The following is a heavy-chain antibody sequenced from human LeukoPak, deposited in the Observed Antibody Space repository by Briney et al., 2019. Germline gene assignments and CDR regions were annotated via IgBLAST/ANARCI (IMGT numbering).Heavy chain of an antibody. CDR3: ARDYRVLDYYYMDV. D-gene: IGHD2-15*01. Sequence: GGSLRLSCAASGFTFSSYSMNWVRQAPGKGLEWVSYISSSSSTIYYADSVKGRFTISRDNAKNSLYLQINSLRAEDTAVYYCARDYRVLDYYYMDVWGKGTTVTVSS. V-gene: IGHV3-48*04. CDR1: GFTFSSYS. J-gene: IGHJ6*03. CDR2: ISSSSSTI.